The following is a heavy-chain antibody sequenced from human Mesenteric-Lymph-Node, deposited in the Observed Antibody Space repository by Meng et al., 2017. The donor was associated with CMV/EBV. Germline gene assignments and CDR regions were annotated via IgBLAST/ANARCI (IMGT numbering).Heavy chain of an antibody. V-gene: IGHV4-34*01. J-gene: IGHJ4*02. Sequence: HQWGRGSLNLSGTRSATSAFYGGLFSVYYRNWIRQSPEKGLEWIGEINHSGSTTYNPSFTSRIIISVDTSTNQISLNMSSVTAADTAVYYCARGSSYDILTGYFDYWGQGALVTVSS. CDR1: GGLFSVYY. D-gene: IGHD3-9*01. CDR3: ARGSSYDILTGYFDY. CDR2: INHSGST.